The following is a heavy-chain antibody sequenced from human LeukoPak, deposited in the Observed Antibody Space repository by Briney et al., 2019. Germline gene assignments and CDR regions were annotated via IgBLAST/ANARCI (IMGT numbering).Heavy chain of an antibody. Sequence: GGSLRLSCAASGFTFSSYGMHWVRQAPGKGLEWVAVISYDGSNKYYADSVKGRFTISRDNSKNTLYLQMNSLRAEDTAVYYCASGWLLSFFDYWGQGTLVTVSS. CDR2: ISYDGSNK. CDR1: GFTFSSYG. J-gene: IGHJ4*02. CDR3: ASGWLLSFFDY. V-gene: IGHV3-30*03. D-gene: IGHD3-3*01.